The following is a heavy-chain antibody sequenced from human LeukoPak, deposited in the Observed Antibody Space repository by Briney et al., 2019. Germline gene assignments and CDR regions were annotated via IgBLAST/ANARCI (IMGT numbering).Heavy chain of an antibody. CDR3: ARVGDSSGYYGLDY. D-gene: IGHD3-22*01. V-gene: IGHV4-59*01. J-gene: IGHJ4*02. Sequence: SETLSLTCTVSGGSISSYYWSWIRQPPGKGREGIGYIYYSGSTNYNPSLKRRVTISVDTSKNQFSLKLTSVTAADTAVYYCARVGDSSGYYGLDYWGQGTLVTVSS. CDR1: GGSISSYY. CDR2: IYYSGST.